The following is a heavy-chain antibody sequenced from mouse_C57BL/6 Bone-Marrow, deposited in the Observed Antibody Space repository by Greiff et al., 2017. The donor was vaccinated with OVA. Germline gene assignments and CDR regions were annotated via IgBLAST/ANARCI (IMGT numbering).Heavy chain of an antibody. D-gene: IGHD1-1*01. CDR2: IDPNSGGT. CDR3: ARSALYYYGSSL. CDR1: GYTFTSYW. V-gene: IGHV1-72*01. J-gene: IGHJ2*01. Sequence: VQLQQPGAELVKPGASVKLSCKASGYTFTSYWMHWVKQRPGRGLEWIGRIDPNSGGTKYNEKFKSKATLTVDKPSSTAYMQLSSLTSEDSAVYDCARSALYYYGSSLWGQGTTLTVSS.